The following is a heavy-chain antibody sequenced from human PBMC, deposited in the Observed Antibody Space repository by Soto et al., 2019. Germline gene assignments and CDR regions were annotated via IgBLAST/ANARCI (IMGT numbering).Heavy chain of an antibody. V-gene: IGHV3-21*01. Sequence: GGSLRLSCAASGFTFSSYSMNWVRQAPGKGLEWVSSISSSSSYIYYADSVKGRFTISRDNAKNSLYLQMNSLRAEDTAVYYCASRTRDGGGWFDPWGQGTLVTVSS. D-gene: IGHD2-15*01. J-gene: IGHJ5*02. CDR1: GFTFSSYS. CDR2: ISSSSSYI. CDR3: ASRTRDGGGWFDP.